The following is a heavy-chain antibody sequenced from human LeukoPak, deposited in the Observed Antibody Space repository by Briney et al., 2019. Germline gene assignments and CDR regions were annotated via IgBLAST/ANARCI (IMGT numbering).Heavy chain of an antibody. Sequence: PGGSLRLSCAASGFTFDDYAMHWVRQAPGKGLEWVSLISWDGGSTYYADSVKGRFTISRDNSKNSLYLQMNRLRAEDTALYYCAKDSSSPGYYMDVWGKGTTVTVYS. J-gene: IGHJ6*03. CDR1: GFTFDDYA. V-gene: IGHV3-43D*03. D-gene: IGHD6-6*01. CDR2: ISWDGGST. CDR3: AKDSSSPGYYMDV.